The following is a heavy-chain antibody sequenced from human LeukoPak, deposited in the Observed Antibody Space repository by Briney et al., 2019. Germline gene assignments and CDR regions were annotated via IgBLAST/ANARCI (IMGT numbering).Heavy chain of an antibody. CDR2: INHSGST. CDR3: ARGDLRVRRRNWFDP. CDR1: GFTFNNYA. V-gene: IGHV4-34*01. Sequence: GSLRLSCAASGFTFNNYAMNWVRQPPGKGLEWIGEINHSGSTNYNPSLKSRVTISVDTSKNQFSLKLSSVTAADTAVYYCARGDLRVRRRNWFDPWGQGTLVTVSS. D-gene: IGHD3-10*01. J-gene: IGHJ5*02.